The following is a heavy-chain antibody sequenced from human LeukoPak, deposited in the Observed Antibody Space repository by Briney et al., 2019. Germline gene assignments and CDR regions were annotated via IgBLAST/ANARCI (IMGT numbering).Heavy chain of an antibody. J-gene: IGHJ6*03. Sequence: GGSLRLSCAASGFTFSSNGMNWVRQAPGKGLEWVSYISSSSSTIYYADSVKGRFTISRDNAKNSLYLQMNSLRAEDTAVHYCARDGCSGGSCYSVYYYYYMDVWGKGTTVTVSS. CDR2: ISSSSSTI. CDR1: GFTFSSNG. D-gene: IGHD2-15*01. CDR3: ARDGCSGGSCYSVYYYYYMDV. V-gene: IGHV3-48*01.